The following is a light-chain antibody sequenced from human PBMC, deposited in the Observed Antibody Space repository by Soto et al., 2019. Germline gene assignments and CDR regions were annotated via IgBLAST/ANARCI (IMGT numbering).Light chain of an antibody. V-gene: IGKV1-33*01. CDR3: QQYDSLPQYT. CDR1: QDISNY. J-gene: IGKJ2*01. CDR2: DAA. Sequence: DIQMTQSPSSLSVSVGDGVTITCQASQDISNYLNWYQQKPGKAPKLLIYDAANLETGVPSRFSGSGSGTDFTFTISSLQPEDIATYYCQQYDSLPQYTFGQGTKLEIK.